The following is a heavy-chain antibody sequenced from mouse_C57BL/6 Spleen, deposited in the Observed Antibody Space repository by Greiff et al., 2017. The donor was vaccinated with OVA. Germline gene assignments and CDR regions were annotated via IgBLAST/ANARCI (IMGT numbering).Heavy chain of an antibody. CDR3: AQGSYGKEGFAY. V-gene: IGHV3-8*01. CDR2: ISYSGST. J-gene: IGHJ3*01. D-gene: IGHD2-1*01. CDR1: GYSITSDY. Sequence: EVQGVESGPGLAKPSQTLSLTCSVTGYSITSDYWNWIRKFPGNKLEYMGYISYSGSTYYNPSLKSRISITRDTSKNQYYLQLDSVTTEDTATYYCAQGSYGKEGFAYWGQGTLVTVSA.